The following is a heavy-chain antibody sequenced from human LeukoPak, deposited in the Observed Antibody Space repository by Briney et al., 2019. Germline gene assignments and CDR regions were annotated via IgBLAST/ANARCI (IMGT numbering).Heavy chain of an antibody. V-gene: IGHV4-34*01. Sequence: SETLSLTCAVSGGSFSGYYWSWIRQPPGKGLEWIGEINHSGSTNYNPSLKSRVTISVDTSKNQFSLKLSSVTAADTAVYYCASSRSTFELFDYWGQGTLVTVSS. J-gene: IGHJ4*02. CDR3: ASSRSTFELFDY. CDR2: INHSGST. CDR1: GGSFSGYY. D-gene: IGHD1-26*01.